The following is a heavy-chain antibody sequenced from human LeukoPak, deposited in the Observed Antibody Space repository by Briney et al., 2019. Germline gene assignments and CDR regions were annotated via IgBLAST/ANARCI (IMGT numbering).Heavy chain of an antibody. J-gene: IGHJ4*02. V-gene: IGHV3-15*01. D-gene: IGHD6-13*01. CDR2: IKSKADGGTT. Sequence: GGSLRLSCAASGFTFSNAWMNWVRQAPGKGLEWVGRIKSKADGGTTDYAAPVKGRFTISRDGSKNTLYLQMNSLKTEDTAVYYCTTVGILSSWSYFDYWGQGTLVTVSS. CDR3: TTVGILSSWSYFDY. CDR1: GFTFSNAW.